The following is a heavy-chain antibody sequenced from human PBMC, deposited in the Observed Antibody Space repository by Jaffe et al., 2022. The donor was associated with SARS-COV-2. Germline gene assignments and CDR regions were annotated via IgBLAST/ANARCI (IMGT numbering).Heavy chain of an antibody. V-gene: IGHV4-31*02. J-gene: IGHJ6*02. CDR3: ARDLGHPYYGLDV. CDR2: IQSSGIT. Sequence: QVQLQESGPGLVRPSQTLSLTCSVSGGSISSAVHYWTWIRQHPDMGLEWIGYIQSSGITYYNPSLKSRVTISADTSKTQFSLKLNSLTAADTAVYYCARDLGHPYYGLDVWGHGTTVTVSS. CDR1: GGSISSAVHY. D-gene: IGHD3-16*01.